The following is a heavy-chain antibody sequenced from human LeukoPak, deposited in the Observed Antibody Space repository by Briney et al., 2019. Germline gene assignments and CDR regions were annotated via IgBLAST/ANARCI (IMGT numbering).Heavy chain of an antibody. Sequence: GGSLRLSCAASGFTVSSNYMSWVRQAPGKGLGWVSVIYSGGSTYYADSVKGRFTISRDNSKNTLYLQMNSLRAEDTAMYYCARGRGSSGYYPDYFDYWGQGTLVTVSS. CDR1: GFTVSSNY. CDR2: IYSGGST. CDR3: ARGRGSSGYYPDYFDY. J-gene: IGHJ4*02. V-gene: IGHV3-53*01. D-gene: IGHD3-22*01.